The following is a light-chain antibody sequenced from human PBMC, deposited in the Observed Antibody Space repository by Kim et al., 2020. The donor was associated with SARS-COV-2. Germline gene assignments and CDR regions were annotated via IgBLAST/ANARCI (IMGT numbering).Light chain of an antibody. CDR3: QQRSSWPRT. Sequence: EIVLTQSPATLSLSPGERATLSCTASQSISIYLAWYQQKPGQAPRLLIYDASNRATGIPARFSGSGSGTDFTLTISSLEPEDFAVYYCQQRSSWPRTFGQGTKVDIK. CDR2: DAS. J-gene: IGKJ1*01. V-gene: IGKV3-11*01. CDR1: QSISIY.